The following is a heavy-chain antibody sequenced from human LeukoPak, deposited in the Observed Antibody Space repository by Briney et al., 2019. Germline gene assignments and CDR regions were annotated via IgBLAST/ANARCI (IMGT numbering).Heavy chain of an antibody. J-gene: IGHJ4*02. CDR3: ASLNTYGYNYFDY. CDR2: IYYSGST. V-gene: IGHV4-59*01. Sequence: PSETLSLTCTVSGGSINSYYWNWVRQPPGKGREGVGYIYYSGSTNYNPSLKSRVTISVATSKNQFSLQLTSVTAADTAVYYCASLNTYGYNYFDYWGQGTLVTVSS. CDR1: GGSINSYY. D-gene: IGHD5-18*01.